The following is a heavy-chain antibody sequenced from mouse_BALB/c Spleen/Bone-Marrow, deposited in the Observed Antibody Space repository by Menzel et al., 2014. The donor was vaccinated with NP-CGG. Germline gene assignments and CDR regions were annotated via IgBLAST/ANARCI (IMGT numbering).Heavy chain of an antibody. D-gene: IGHD4-1*01. V-gene: IGHV1-4*02. Sequence: VQLVESGAELARPGASVKMSCKASGCTFTSYTIQWVKQRPGQGLEWIGYINPSSGYTDYNQKFKDKTTLTADKSSNAAYMQLTSLTSEDSAVYSCAREARTGAWFTYWGQGTLVTVSA. J-gene: IGHJ3*01. CDR3: AREARTGAWFTY. CDR2: INPSSGYT. CDR1: GCTFTSYT.